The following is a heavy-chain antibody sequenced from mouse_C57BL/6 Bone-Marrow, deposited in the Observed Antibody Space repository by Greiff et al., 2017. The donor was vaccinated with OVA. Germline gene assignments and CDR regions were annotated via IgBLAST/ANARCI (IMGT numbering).Heavy chain of an antibody. CDR3: ARVDWLYYYAMDY. Sequence: EVQLQQSGPVLVKPGASVKMSCKASGYTFTDYYMNWVKQSHGKSLEWIGVINPYNGGTSYNQKFKGKATLTVAKAASTAYMELNSLTSEDSAVYYCARVDWLYYYAMDYWGQGTSVTVSS. CDR1: GYTFTDYY. J-gene: IGHJ4*01. CDR2: INPYNGGT. V-gene: IGHV1-19*01. D-gene: IGHD1-2*01.